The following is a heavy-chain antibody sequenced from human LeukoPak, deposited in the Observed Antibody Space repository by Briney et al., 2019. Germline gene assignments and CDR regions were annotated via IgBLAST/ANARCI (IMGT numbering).Heavy chain of an antibody. D-gene: IGHD3-10*01. CDR3: ARVRVVRGVIRDYYYGMDV. V-gene: IGHV4-61*01. J-gene: IGHJ6*02. Sequence: SETLSLTCTVSGGSVSSGSYYWSWIRQPPGKGLEWIGYIYYSGSTNYNPSLKSRVTISVDTSKNQFSLKLSSVTAADTAVYYCARVRVVRGVIRDYYYGMDVWGQGTTVTVSS. CDR1: GGSVSSGSYY. CDR2: IYYSGST.